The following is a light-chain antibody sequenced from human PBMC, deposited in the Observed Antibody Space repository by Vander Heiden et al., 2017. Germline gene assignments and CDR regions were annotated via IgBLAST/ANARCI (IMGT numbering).Light chain of an antibody. Sequence: DIQMTQSPSSMSASVGDRVTITCRASQSISSYLNWYQQKQGKTPKLLMYAASSLQRGGPSRFSGSGSSADFTLTISSLQPEDFATYYCQQSYSTPMYTFGQGTKLEIK. CDR2: AAS. J-gene: IGKJ2*01. CDR3: QQSYSTPMYT. CDR1: QSISSY. V-gene: IGKV1-39*01.